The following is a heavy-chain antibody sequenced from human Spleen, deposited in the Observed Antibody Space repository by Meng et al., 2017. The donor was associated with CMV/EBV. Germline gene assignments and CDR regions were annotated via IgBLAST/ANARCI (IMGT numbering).Heavy chain of an antibody. CDR1: GCTFTSYA. CDR3: ARVHSSGYYGPNDY. J-gene: IGHJ4*02. D-gene: IGHD3-22*01. V-gene: IGHV7-4-1*02. Sequence: KDSGCTFTSYALSSVQQAPGQGLEWMGWINSNNEIPTYARGFTEQFVFSLDTSVSTTYLQISSLKAEDTAVYYCARVHSSGYYGPNDYWGQGTLVTVS. CDR2: INSNNEIP.